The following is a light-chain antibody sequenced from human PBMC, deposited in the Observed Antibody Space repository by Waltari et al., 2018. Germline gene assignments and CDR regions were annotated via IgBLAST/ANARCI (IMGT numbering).Light chain of an antibody. CDR1: ALPTKY. V-gene: IGLV3-10*01. CDR2: EDS. J-gene: IGLJ2*01. CDR3: YSTDSSGDHQV. Sequence: SYELTQPPSVSVSPGQTARITCSGDALPTKYAYWYQQKSGQAPVLVIFEDSKRPSGIPERFSGSSSGTVATLTISGAQVEDEADYYCYSTDSSGDHQVFGGGTKLTVL.